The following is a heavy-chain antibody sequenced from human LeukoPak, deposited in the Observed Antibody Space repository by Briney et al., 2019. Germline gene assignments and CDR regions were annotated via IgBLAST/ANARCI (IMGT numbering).Heavy chain of an antibody. D-gene: IGHD6-13*01. J-gene: IGHJ6*02. V-gene: IGHV1-8*01. Sequence: ASVKVSCKASGYTFTSYDINWVRQATGQGLEWMGWMNPNSGNTGYAQKFQGRVTMTRNTSISTAYMELSSLRSEDTAVYYCARGDYLQYSSGWYNLYYYYYYGMDVWGQGTTVTVSS. CDR2: MNPNSGNT. CDR1: GYTFTSYD. CDR3: ARGDYLQYSSGWYNLYYYYYYGMDV.